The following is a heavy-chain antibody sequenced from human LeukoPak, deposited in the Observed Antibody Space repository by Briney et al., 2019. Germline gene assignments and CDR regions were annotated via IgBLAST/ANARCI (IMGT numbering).Heavy chain of an antibody. J-gene: IGHJ4*02. D-gene: IGHD1-26*01. CDR3: AKDSRGSYPRLFDY. CDR1: GFTFSSYS. CDR2: ISSSSSYI. V-gene: IGHV3-21*04. Sequence: GGSLRLSCAASGFTFSSYSMNWVRQAPGKGLEWVSSISSSSSYIYYADSVKGRFTISRDNAKNSLYLQMNSLRAEDTAVYYCAKDSRGSYPRLFDYWGQGTLVTVSS.